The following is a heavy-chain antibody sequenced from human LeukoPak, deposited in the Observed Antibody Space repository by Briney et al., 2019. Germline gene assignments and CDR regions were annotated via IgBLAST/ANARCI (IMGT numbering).Heavy chain of an antibody. CDR2: ISAYNGNT. J-gene: IGHJ4*02. V-gene: IGHV1-18*01. CDR1: GYTFTSYG. D-gene: IGHD3-22*01. CDR3: ARGNLYYYDSSGYYYLDY. Sequence: ASVKVSCKASGYTFTSYGISWVRQAPRQGLEWMGWISAYNGNTNYAQKLQGRVTMTTGTSTSTAYMELRSLRSDDTAVYYCARGNLYYYDSSGYYYLDYWGQGTLVTVSS.